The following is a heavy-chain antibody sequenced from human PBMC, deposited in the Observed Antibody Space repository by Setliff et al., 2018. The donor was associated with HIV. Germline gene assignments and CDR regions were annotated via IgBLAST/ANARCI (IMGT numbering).Heavy chain of an antibody. Sequence: WASVKVSCKASGGTFSSYAISWVRQAPGQGLEWMGGIIPILGIANYAQKFQGRVTITADKSTSTAYMELSSLRSEDTAVYYCARDFPMIVVVIFKGQNYYGMDVWGQGTTVTVSS. J-gene: IGHJ6*02. CDR3: ARDFPMIVVVIFKGQNYYGMDV. CDR2: IIPILGIA. CDR1: GGTFSSYA. V-gene: IGHV1-69*10. D-gene: IGHD3-22*01.